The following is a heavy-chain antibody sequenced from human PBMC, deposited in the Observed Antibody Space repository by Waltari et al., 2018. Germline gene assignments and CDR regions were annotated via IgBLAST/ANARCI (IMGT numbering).Heavy chain of an antibody. J-gene: IGHJ4*02. CDR3: AKVAYTYVNLPEH. Sequence: EVELVESGGGVVQPGGSLRLSWVASGFTFTRYALIWVRQAPGKGLEWVSGISSNGVFIYYGDSVKGRFTISRDDSWNTVFLQMNNLRAEDTAVYHCAKVAYTYVNLPEHWGPGTLVTVSS. D-gene: IGHD2-21*01. CDR2: ISSNGVFI. CDR1: GFTFTRYA. V-gene: IGHV3-23*02.